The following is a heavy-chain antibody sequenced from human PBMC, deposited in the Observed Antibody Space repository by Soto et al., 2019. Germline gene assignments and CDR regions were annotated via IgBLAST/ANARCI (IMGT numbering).Heavy chain of an antibody. CDR2: IKSDSSSL. Sequence: VQLVESGGGLVKPGGSLRLSCAASGFTFSTYLMNWVRQAPGKGLEWVSSIKSDSSSLYYADSVKGRFTISRDNAKNSLHLQMNSLRVADTATYFCARKTMTGSQSGDFDIWGQGTMVTVSS. CDR3: ARKTMTGSQSGDFDI. CDR1: GFTFSTYL. D-gene: IGHD3-9*01. V-gene: IGHV3-21*06. J-gene: IGHJ3*02.